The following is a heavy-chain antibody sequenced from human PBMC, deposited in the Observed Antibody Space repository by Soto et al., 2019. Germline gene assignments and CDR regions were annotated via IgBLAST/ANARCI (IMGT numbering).Heavy chain of an antibody. D-gene: IGHD6-19*01. CDR3: ARDLEQWLAKESY. CDR2: ISYDGSNK. V-gene: IGHV3-30-3*01. Sequence: AMHWVRQAPGNGLEWVAVISYDGSNKYYADSVKGRFTISRDNSKNTLYLQMNSLRAEDTAVYYCARDLEQWLAKESYWGQGTLVTVSS. J-gene: IGHJ4*02. CDR1: A.